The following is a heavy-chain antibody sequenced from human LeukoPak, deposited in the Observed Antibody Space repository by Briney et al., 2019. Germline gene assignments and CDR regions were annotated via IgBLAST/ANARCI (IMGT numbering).Heavy chain of an antibody. Sequence: SETLSLTCTVSGGSITSYYWSWIRQPAGKGLEWIGRIYTSGNTNFNPSLKSRVSMSIDTSKNQFSLDLSSVTAADTAVYYCARDPGYDSSGYYYVGYDYWGQGTLVTVSS. CDR3: ARDPGYDSSGYYYVGYDY. CDR1: GGSITSYY. J-gene: IGHJ4*02. V-gene: IGHV4-4*07. CDR2: IYTSGNT. D-gene: IGHD3-22*01.